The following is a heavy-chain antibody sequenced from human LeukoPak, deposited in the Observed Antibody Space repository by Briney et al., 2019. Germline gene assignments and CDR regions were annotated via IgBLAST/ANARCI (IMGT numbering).Heavy chain of an antibody. CDR1: GYTFTDYY. V-gene: IGHV1-69-2*01. D-gene: IGHD5-24*01. Sequence: ASVKVSCKVSGYTFTDYYMHWVQQAPGKGLEWMGLVDPEDGETIYAEKFQGRVTITADTSTDTAFMELSSLRSEDTAVYYCATGMATIIYYWGQGTLVTVSS. CDR3: ATGMATIIYY. CDR2: VDPEDGET. J-gene: IGHJ4*02.